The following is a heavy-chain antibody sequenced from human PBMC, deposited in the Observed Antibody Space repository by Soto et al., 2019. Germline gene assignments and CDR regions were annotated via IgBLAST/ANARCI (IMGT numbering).Heavy chain of an antibody. J-gene: IGHJ6*02. CDR1: GGTFSSYT. V-gene: IGHV1-69*02. CDR3: ARAPGEGYYYYYGMDV. Sequence: QVQLVQSGAEVKKPGSSVKVSCKASGGTFSSYTISWVRQAPGQGLEWMGRIIPILGIANYAQKFQGRVTIPADKSTSTAYMELSSLRSEDTAVYYCARAPGEGYYYYYGMDVWGQGTTVTVSS. CDR2: IIPILGIA.